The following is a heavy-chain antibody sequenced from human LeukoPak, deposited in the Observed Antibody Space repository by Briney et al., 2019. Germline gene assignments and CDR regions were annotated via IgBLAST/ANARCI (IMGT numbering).Heavy chain of an antibody. CDR1: GFTFSSYE. CDR2: ISSSGSTI. D-gene: IGHD3-10*01. V-gene: IGHV3-48*03. Sequence: PGGSLRLSCAASGFTFSSYERSWVRQAPGRGRGGVSYISSSGSTIYYADSVKGRFTISRDNANNSLYLQINSLRAEATAVYYGARAASYTMDAFDIWGQGTMVTVSS. J-gene: IGHJ3*02. CDR3: ARAASYTMDAFDI.